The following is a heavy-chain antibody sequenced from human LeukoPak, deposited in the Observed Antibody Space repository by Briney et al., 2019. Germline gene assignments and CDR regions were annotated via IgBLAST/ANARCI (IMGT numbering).Heavy chain of an antibody. V-gene: IGHV4-59*08. J-gene: IGHJ4*02. D-gene: IGHD6-19*01. Sequence: KPSETLSLTCTVSGGSISTYYWSWIRQRQGRGLEWIGYIYYSGSTNYNPSLKSRVTISVDTSKNQFSLKLSSVTAADTAVYYCARHDSSGWKYYFDHWGQGTLVTVSS. CDR2: IYYSGST. CDR1: GGSISTYY. CDR3: ARHDSSGWKYYFDH.